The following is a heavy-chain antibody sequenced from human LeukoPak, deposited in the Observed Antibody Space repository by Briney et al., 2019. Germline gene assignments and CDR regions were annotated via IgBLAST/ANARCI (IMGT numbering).Heavy chain of an antibody. J-gene: IGHJ4*02. D-gene: IGHD3-10*01. Sequence: PSETLSLTCAVYGGSFSAYYWSWIRQPPGKRLEWIGEINQSGSTNYSPSLKSRVTISVDTSKNQFSLKLSSVTAADTAVYYCASLPSPLSGSYSWGQGTLVTVSS. V-gene: IGHV4-34*01. CDR2: INQSGST. CDR1: GGSFSAYY. CDR3: ASLPSPLSGSYS.